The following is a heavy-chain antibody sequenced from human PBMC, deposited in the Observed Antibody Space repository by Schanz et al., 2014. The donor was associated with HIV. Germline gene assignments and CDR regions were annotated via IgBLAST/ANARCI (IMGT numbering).Heavy chain of an antibody. D-gene: IGHD3-10*01. V-gene: IGHV3-30*04. CDR2: VSYDGKTA. Sequence: QVQLVESGGGVVQPGRSLRLSCTASGLTFSSSIMHWVRQAPGKGLEWVAVVSYDGKTAFYAGSVQGRFSISRDNSKNMLYLQMNSLRREDTAVYYCAGEVSDFDYWGQGTLVTVSS. CDR3: AGEVSDFDY. J-gene: IGHJ4*02. CDR1: GLTFSSSI.